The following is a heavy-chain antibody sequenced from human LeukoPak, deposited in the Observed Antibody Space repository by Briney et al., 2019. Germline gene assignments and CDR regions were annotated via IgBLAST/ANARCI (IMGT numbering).Heavy chain of an antibody. Sequence: SETLSLTCTVSGYSISSGYYWGWIRQPPGKGLEWIGSIYHSGSTYYNPSLKNRVTISVDTSKNQFSLKLSSVTAADTAVYYCARDPAPEDYGDYGMDVWGKGTTVTVSS. J-gene: IGHJ6*04. CDR3: ARDPAPEDYGDYGMDV. CDR2: IYHSGST. V-gene: IGHV4-38-2*02. D-gene: IGHD4-17*01. CDR1: GYSISSGYY.